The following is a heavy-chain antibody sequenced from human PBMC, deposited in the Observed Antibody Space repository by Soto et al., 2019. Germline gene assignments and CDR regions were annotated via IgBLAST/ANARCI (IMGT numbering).Heavy chain of an antibody. CDR1: VGYISSRSHH. V-gene: IGHV4-39*01. J-gene: IGHJ4*02. CDR3: ARRDYIGSYHFDY. CDR2: ISDSGNT. D-gene: IGHD1-26*01. Sequence: SETLSLTCTVSVGYISSRSHHWGWIRQAPGRGLEWIGTISDSGNTYSNSSLRGRVTISVDPAKNQFSLRLTSVTAADTAVYYCARRDYIGSYHFDYWGRGALVTVSS.